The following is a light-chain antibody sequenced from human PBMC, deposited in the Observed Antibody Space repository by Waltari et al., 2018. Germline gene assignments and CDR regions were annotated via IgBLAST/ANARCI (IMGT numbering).Light chain of an antibody. V-gene: IGLV1-40*01. CDR1: NSNIGAGYD. CDR3: QSYDFTLNGRGV. J-gene: IGLJ3*02. Sequence: QSVLTQPPSVSGAPGQRVTLSCTGSNSNIGAGYDVPWYQQLPGTAPKLLIYGNNNRPSGVPDRFSGSTSGTSASLVISDLQADDEADYHCQSYDFTLNGRGVFGGGTKLTVL. CDR2: GNN.